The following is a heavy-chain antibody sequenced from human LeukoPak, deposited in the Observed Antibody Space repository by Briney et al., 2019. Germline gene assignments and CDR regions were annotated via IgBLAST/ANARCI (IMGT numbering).Heavy chain of an antibody. J-gene: IGHJ6*03. CDR3: ARRGYSQYYYYYYYMDV. CDR1: GGSISSSSYY. CDR2: IYYSGST. Sequence: SETLSLTCTVSGGSISSSSYYWGWIRQPPGKGLEWIGSIYYSGSTYYNPSLKSRVTISVDTSKNQFSLKLSPVTAADTAVYYCARRGYSQYYYYYYYMDVWGKGTTVTVSS. V-gene: IGHV4-39*01. D-gene: IGHD5-18*01.